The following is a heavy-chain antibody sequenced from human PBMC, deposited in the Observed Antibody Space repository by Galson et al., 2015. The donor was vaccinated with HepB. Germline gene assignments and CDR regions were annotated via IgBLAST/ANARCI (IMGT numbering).Heavy chain of an antibody. CDR2: INAGNGNT. CDR3: ARYLGGSTSGIDY. CDR1: GYTFTSYA. D-gene: IGHD2-15*01. V-gene: IGHV1-3*01. Sequence: SVKVSCKASGYTFTSYAMHWVRQAPGQRLEWMGWINAGNGNTKYSQKFQGRVTTTRDTSASTAYMELSSLRSEDTAVYYCARYLGGSTSGIDYWGQGTLVTVSS. J-gene: IGHJ4*02.